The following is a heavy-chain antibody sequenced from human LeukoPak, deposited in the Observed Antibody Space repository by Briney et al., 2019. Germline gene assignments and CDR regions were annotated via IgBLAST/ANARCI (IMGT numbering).Heavy chain of an antibody. V-gene: IGHV3-23*01. Sequence: GGSLRLSCAASGFTSNNYAMSWVRQAPGKGLEWVSSISGSGDGTCYGDSVKGRFTISRDNSQRTLYLQMSSLRADDTAIYYCAKSPANWLDAWGQGTLVTVSS. CDR2: ISGSGDGT. CDR1: GFTSNNYA. J-gene: IGHJ5*02. CDR3: AKSPANWLDA.